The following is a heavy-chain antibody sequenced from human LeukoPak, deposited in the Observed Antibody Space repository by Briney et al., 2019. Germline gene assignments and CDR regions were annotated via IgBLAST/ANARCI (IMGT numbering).Heavy chain of an antibody. CDR1: GYTFTGYY. V-gene: IGHV1-2*06. J-gene: IGHJ3*02. D-gene: IGHD6-19*01. CDR2: INPNSGGA. Sequence: ASVKVSCKASGYTFTGYYMHWVRQAPGQGLEWMGRINPNSGGADYAQKFQGRVSMTRDTSISTAYMELSSLRSDDTAVYYCARGPRLDSSGWYYGAFDIWGQGTMVTVS. CDR3: ARGPRLDSSGWYYGAFDI.